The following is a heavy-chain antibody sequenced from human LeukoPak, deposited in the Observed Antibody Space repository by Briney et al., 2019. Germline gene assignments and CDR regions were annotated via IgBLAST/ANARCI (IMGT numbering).Heavy chain of an antibody. CDR3: ARSEVMYSSSPYAFDI. J-gene: IGHJ3*02. D-gene: IGHD6-6*01. CDR1: GYTFTGYY. CDR2: INPNSGGT. Sequence: ASVKVSCKASGYTFTGYYMHWVRQAPGQGLEWMGWINPNSGGTNYAQKFQGRVTMTRDTSISTAYMELSRLRSDDTAVYYCARSEVMYSSSPYAFDIWGQGTMVTVSS. V-gene: IGHV1-2*02.